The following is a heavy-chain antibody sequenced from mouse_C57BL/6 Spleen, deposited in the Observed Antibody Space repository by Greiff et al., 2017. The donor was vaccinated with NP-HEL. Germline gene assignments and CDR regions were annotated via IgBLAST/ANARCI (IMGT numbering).Heavy chain of an antibody. V-gene: IGHV1-82*01. CDR1: GYAFSSSW. Sequence: QVQLQQSGPELVKPGASVKISCKASGYAFSSSWMNWVKQRPGKGLEWIGRIYPGDGDTNYNGKFKGKATLTADKSSSTAYMQLSSLTSEDSAVYFCAGGYGSFYYAMDYWGQGTSVTGSS. CDR3: AGGYGSFYYAMDY. J-gene: IGHJ4*01. CDR2: IYPGDGDT. D-gene: IGHD1-1*01.